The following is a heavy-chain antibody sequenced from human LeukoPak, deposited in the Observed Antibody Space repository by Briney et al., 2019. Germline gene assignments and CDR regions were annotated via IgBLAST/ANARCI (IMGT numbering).Heavy chain of an antibody. Sequence: SETLSLTCTVSGGSISSSSYYWGWIRQPPGKGLEWIGSIYYSGSTYYNPSLKSRVTISVDTSKNQFSLKLSSVTAADTAVYYCARQVYYDFWSGYSIFDYWGQGTLVTVSS. CDR2: IYYSGST. J-gene: IGHJ4*02. D-gene: IGHD3-3*01. CDR3: ARQVYYDFWSGYSIFDY. V-gene: IGHV4-39*01. CDR1: GGSISSSSYY.